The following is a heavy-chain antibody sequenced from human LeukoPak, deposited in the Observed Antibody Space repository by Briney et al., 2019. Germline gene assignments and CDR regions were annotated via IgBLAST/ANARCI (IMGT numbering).Heavy chain of an antibody. CDR2: ISSSGSTI. D-gene: IGHD3-3*01. CDR1: GFTLSDYY. Sequence: GRSLRLSCAASGFTLSDYYMSWIRQAPGKGLEWVSYISSSGSTIYYADSVKGRFTISRDNAKNSLYLQMNSLRAEDTAVYYCARDGPRPTRFLEWTMDVWGQGTTVTVSS. V-gene: IGHV3-11*01. J-gene: IGHJ6*02. CDR3: ARDGPRPTRFLEWTMDV.